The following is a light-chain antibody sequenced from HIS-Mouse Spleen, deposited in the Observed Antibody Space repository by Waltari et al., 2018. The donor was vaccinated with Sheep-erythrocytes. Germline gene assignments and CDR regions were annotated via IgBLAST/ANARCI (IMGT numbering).Light chain of an antibody. CDR3: CSYAGSYNHV. CDR2: DVS. J-gene: IGLJ1*01. CDR1: SSDVGGYHY. V-gene: IGLV2-11*01. Sequence: QSALTQPRSVSGSPGQSVTISWTGTSSDVGGYHYVSWYQQHPGKAPKLMIYDVSKRPSGVPDRFSGSKSGNTASLTISGLQAEDEADYYCCSYAGSYNHVFATGTKVTVL.